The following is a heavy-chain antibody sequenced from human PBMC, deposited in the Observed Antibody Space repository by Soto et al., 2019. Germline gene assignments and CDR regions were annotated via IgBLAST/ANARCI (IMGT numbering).Heavy chain of an antibody. CDR1: GFTVSSNY. Sequence: GGSLRLSCEASGFTVSSNYMSWARRAPGKGLEWVSVIYGGGSTYYADSVKGRFTISRDNSKHNLYLRMNSLRAEDTAGYYCARDRISVAGTDNDYWGQGTLVTVSS. CDR2: IYGGGST. CDR3: ARDRISVAGTDNDY. J-gene: IGHJ4*02. D-gene: IGHD6-19*01. V-gene: IGHV3-53*01.